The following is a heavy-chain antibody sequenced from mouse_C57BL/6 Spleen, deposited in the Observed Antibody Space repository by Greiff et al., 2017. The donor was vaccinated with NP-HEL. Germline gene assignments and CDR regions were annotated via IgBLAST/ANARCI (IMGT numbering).Heavy chain of an antibody. Sequence: EVQRVESGGGLVQPGGSLKLSCAASGFTFSDYYMYWVRQTPEKRLEWVAYISNGGGSTYYPDTVKGRFTISRDNAKNTLYLQMSRLKSEDTAMYYCARRGYDYDAFAYWGQGTLVTVSA. CDR3: ARRGYDYDAFAY. V-gene: IGHV5-12*01. CDR2: ISNGGGST. CDR1: GFTFSDYY. J-gene: IGHJ3*01. D-gene: IGHD2-4*01.